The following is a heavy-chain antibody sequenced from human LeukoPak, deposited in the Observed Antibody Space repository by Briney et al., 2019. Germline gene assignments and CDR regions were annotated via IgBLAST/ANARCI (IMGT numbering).Heavy chain of an antibody. J-gene: IGHJ4*02. CDR1: GYTFTSYG. D-gene: IGHD3-10*01. CDR2: ISAYNGNT. V-gene: IGHV1-18*01. CDR3: ARDPYYYGSGSYPVLDY. Sequence: ASVKVSCKASGYTFTSYGISWVRQAPGQGLEWMGWISAYNGNTNYAQKLQGRVTMTTDTSTSTAYMELRSLRSDDTAVYYCARDPYYYGSGSYPVLDYWGQGTLVTVSS.